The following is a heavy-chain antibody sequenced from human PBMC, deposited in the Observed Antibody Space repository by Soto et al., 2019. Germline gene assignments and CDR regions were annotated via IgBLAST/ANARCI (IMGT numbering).Heavy chain of an antibody. J-gene: IGHJ6*02. D-gene: IGHD5-12*01. CDR1: GFTFSSYA. CDR3: ARDGPRDGYNLDYYYGMDV. Sequence: GGSLRLSCAASGFTFSSYAMHWVRQAPGKGLEWVAVISYDGSNKYYADSVKGRFTISRDNSKNTLYLQMNSLRAEDTAVYYCARDGPRDGYNLDYYYGMDVWGQGTTVTVSS. CDR2: ISYDGSNK. V-gene: IGHV3-30-3*01.